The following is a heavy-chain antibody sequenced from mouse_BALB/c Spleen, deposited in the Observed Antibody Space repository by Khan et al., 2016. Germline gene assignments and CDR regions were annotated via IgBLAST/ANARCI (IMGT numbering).Heavy chain of an antibody. Sequence: LQLQESGPGLVKPSQSLSLTCTVTGYSITSGYGWNWIRQFPGNKLEWMGYISYSGSTNYNPSLKSRISIPRDTSKNQFFLQLNSVTTEDTATYYCARTARIKYWGQGTTLTVSS. CDR1: GYSITSGYG. CDR3: ARTARIKY. CDR2: ISYSGST. D-gene: IGHD1-2*01. V-gene: IGHV3-2*02. J-gene: IGHJ2*01.